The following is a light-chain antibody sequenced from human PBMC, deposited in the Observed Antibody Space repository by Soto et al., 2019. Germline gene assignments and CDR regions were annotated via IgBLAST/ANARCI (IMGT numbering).Light chain of an antibody. CDR3: QQRSNWPRT. CDR2: DAS. J-gene: IGKJ1*01. Sequence: EIVLTQSPAALSLSPGERATLSCRASQSVSSFLGWYQQKPGQAPRLLIFDASNRATGVPARFSGSGSGTDFTLTTSSLEPEDFAVYYCQQRSNWPRTFGQGTKVDIK. CDR1: QSVSSF. V-gene: IGKV3-11*01.